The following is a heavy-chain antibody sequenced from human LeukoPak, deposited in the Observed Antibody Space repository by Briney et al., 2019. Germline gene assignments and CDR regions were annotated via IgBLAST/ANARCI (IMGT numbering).Heavy chain of an antibody. D-gene: IGHD1-26*01. CDR1: GGSISSYY. J-gene: IGHJ5*02. CDR2: IYCSGST. CDR3: ARGPRQVGATAPNWFDP. V-gene: IGHV4-59*08. Sequence: PSETLSLTCTVSGGSISSYYWSWIRQPPGKGLEWIGYIYCSGSTNYNPSLKSRVTISVDTSKNQFSLKLSSVTAADTAVYYCARGPRQVGATAPNWFDPWGQGTLVTVSS.